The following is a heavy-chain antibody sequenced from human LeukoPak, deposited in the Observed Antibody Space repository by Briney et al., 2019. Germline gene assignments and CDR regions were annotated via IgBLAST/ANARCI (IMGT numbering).Heavy chain of an antibody. J-gene: IGHJ4*02. D-gene: IGHD4-17*01. CDR2: IYTSGST. CDR1: GGSISSYY. CDR3: ARSRNDYDFDY. Sequence: PSETLSLTCTVSGGSISSYYWSWIRQPAGKGLEWSGRIYTSGSTNYNPSLKSRVTISVDKSKNQFSLKLSSVTAAGTAVYYCARSRNDYDFDYWGQGTVDSVSS. V-gene: IGHV4-4*07.